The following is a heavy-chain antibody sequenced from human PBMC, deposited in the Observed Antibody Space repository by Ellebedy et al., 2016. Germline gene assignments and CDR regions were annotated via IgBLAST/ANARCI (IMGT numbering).Heavy chain of an antibody. Sequence: ASVKVSCKASGYTFTTYAMHWVRQAPGQRLEWMGWINAGNGNTKYSQKFQGRVTITRDTSASTAYMELSSLRSENMAVYYCARHGDYGGIGDYWGQGTLVTVSS. CDR3: ARHGDYGGIGDY. V-gene: IGHV1-3*01. CDR2: INAGNGNT. CDR1: GYTFTTYA. J-gene: IGHJ4*02. D-gene: IGHD4-23*01.